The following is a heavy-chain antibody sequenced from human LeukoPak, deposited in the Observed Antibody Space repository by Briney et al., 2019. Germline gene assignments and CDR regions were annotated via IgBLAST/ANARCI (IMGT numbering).Heavy chain of an antibody. J-gene: IGHJ4*02. Sequence: GGSLRLSCAASGFTFNTYDMSWVRQAPGKGLEWVSSINGGGGSTFYADSVKGRFTISRDNSKNTLYLQMNSLRAEDTAVYYCASQSAWLVYWGQGTLVTVSS. V-gene: IGHV3-23*01. D-gene: IGHD6-19*01. CDR3: ASQSAWLVY. CDR1: GFTFNTYD. CDR2: INGGGGST.